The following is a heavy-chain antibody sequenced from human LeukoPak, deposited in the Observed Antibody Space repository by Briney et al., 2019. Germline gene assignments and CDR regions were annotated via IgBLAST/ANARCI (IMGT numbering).Heavy chain of an antibody. D-gene: IGHD6-19*01. Sequence: GGSLRLSCAASGFTFTSYTMSWVRQAPGKGLEWVSGISGRGGETYYADSVEGRFTISRDNLKNTLYLQMNSLRAEDTAVYYCAKDNPLDSGRWGYTCDYWGQGTLVIVSS. CDR1: GFTFTSYT. J-gene: IGHJ4*02. CDR3: AKDNPLDSGRWGYTCDY. CDR2: ISGRGGET. V-gene: IGHV3-23*01.